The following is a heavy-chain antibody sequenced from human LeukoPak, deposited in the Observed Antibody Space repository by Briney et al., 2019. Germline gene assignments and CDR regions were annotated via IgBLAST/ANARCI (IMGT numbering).Heavy chain of an antibody. CDR2: ISYDGSNK. Sequence: GGSLRLSCAASGFTFSSYWMSWVRQAPGKGLEWVAVISYDGSNKYYADSVKGRFTISRDNSKNTLYLQMNSLRAEDTAVYYCARGFDPWGQGTLVTVSS. CDR1: GFTFSSYW. V-gene: IGHV3-30-3*01. CDR3: ARGFDP. J-gene: IGHJ5*02.